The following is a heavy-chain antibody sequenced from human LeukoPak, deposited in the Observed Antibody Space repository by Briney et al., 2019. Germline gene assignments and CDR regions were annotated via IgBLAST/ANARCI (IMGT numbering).Heavy chain of an antibody. CDR3: AKDRGYIAAAGTED. J-gene: IGHJ4*02. Sequence: GGSLRLSCAASGFTFDDYAMRWVRQAPGKCLEWVSGISWNSGSIGYADSVKGRFTISRDNAKNSLYLQMNSLRAEDTALYYCAKDRGYIAAAGTEDWGQGTLVTVSS. CDR1: GFTFDDYA. CDR2: ISWNSGSI. D-gene: IGHD6-13*01. V-gene: IGHV3-9*01.